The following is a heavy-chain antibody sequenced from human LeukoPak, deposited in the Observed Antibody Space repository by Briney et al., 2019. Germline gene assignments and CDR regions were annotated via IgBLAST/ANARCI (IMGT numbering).Heavy chain of an antibody. CDR2: VSAYNGKT. CDR1: GYTLTTSY. D-gene: IGHD1-26*01. V-gene: IGHV1-18*01. J-gene: IGHJ4*02. Sequence: ASVRVCCKASGYTLTTSYINWVRQAPGQGLEWMGWVSAYNGKTSYAQKFQGRVTVTTDSSTNTAYMDLTSLRSDDTAVYYCARGGTYYPCIDYWGQGTQVTVSS. CDR3: ARGGTYYPCIDY.